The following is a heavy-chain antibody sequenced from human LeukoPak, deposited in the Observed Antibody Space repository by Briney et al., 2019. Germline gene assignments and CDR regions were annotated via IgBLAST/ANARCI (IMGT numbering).Heavy chain of an antibody. CDR3: ARGLAAVAGTLEYFQH. Sequence: ASVKVSCKASGYTFTSYAMHWVRQAPGQRLEWMGWINAGNGNTKYSQKFQGRVTITRDTSASTAYMELSSLRSEDTAVYYCARGLAAVAGTLEYFQHWGQGTLVTVSS. CDR2: INAGNGNT. D-gene: IGHD6-19*01. J-gene: IGHJ1*01. V-gene: IGHV1-3*01. CDR1: GYTFTSYA.